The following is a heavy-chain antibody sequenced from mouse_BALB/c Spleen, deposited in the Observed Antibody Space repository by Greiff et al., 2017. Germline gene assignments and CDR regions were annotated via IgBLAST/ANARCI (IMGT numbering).Heavy chain of an antibody. CDR1: GFTFSSFG. CDR3: ARSTATNYYAMDY. Sequence: EVKLVESGGGLVQPGGSRKLSCAASGFTFSSFGMHWVRQAPEKGLEWVAYISSGSSTIYYADTVKGRFTISRDNPKNTLFLQMTSLRSEDTAMYDCARSTATNYYAMDYWGQGTSVTVSS. D-gene: IGHD1-2*01. V-gene: IGHV5-17*02. J-gene: IGHJ4*01. CDR2: ISSGSSTI.